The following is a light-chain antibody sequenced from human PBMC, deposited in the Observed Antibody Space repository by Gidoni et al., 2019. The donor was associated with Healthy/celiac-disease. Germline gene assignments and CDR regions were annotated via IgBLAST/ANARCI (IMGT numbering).Light chain of an antibody. CDR2: DAS. CDR3: QQYDNPMYT. V-gene: IGKV1-33*01. J-gene: IGKJ2*01. Sequence: DLQMTQYPSSLSASVGDRVTITCQASQDISNYLNWYQQKPGKAPKLLIYDASNLEIGVPSRFSGSGSGTDFTFTISSLQPEDIATYYCQQYDNPMYTFGQGTKLEIK. CDR1: QDISNY.